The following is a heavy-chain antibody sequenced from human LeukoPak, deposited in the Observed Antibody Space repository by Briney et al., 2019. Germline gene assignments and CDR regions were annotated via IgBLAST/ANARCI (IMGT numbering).Heavy chain of an antibody. CDR2: ITSGGGYT. J-gene: IGHJ4*02. CDR1: GFTFSTYN. V-gene: IGHV3-21*01. CDR3: AREGRYSSDKGRDFDY. D-gene: IGHD6-25*01. Sequence: GGSLRLSCAASGFTFSTYNMNWVRRAPGKGLEWVSSITSGGGYTYYADSVKGRFTISRDNSKNTLYLQMNSLRAEDTAIYCCAREGRYSSDKGRDFDYGGQGTLVTVSS.